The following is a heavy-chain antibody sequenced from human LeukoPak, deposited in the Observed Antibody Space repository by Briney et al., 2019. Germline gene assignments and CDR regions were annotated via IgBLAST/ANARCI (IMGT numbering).Heavy chain of an antibody. CDR1: GFTFSSYA. J-gene: IGHJ4*02. D-gene: IGHD5-18*01. Sequence: GGSLRLSCAASGFTFSSYAMSWVRQAPGKGLEWVSAISSSDGSTYYADSVKGRFTISRDNSKNTLYLQMNSLRAEDTAVYYCAKGGWIQFQLYYFDYWGQGTLVTVSS. CDR2: ISSSDGST. CDR3: AKGGWIQFQLYYFDY. V-gene: IGHV3-23*01.